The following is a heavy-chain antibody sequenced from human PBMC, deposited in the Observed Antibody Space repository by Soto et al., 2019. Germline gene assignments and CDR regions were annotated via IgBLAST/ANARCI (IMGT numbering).Heavy chain of an antibody. CDR1: GFTFSSYG. V-gene: IGHV3-33*01. D-gene: IGHD6-13*01. CDR3: ARDTAAAGTFPDY. CDR2: IWYDGSNN. Sequence: VQLVESGGGVVQPGRSLRLSCAASGFTFSSYGMHWVRQAPGKGLEWVAVIWYDGSNNYYADSVKGRFTISRDNSKNTLYLQMNSLRAEDTAVYYCARDTAAAGTFPDYWGQGTLVTVSS. J-gene: IGHJ4*02.